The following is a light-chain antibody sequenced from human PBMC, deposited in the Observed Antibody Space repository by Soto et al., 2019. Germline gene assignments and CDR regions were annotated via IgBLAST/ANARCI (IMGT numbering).Light chain of an antibody. CDR1: SSNIGSNY. CDR3: SAWDDSLRGVV. V-gene: IGLV1-47*01. CDR2: NNN. J-gene: IGLJ2*01. Sequence: QSVLTQPPSASGTPGQRVTISCSGSSSNIGSNYVYWYQQLPGTAPKLLIYNNNQWPSGVPDRISGAKSGTSASLAISGLRSEDEADYYCSAWDDSLRGVVFGGGTKLTVL.